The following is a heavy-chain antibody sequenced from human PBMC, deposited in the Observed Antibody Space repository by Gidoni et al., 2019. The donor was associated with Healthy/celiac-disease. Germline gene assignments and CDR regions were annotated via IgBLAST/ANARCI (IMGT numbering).Heavy chain of an antibody. CDR1: GGSISSYY. Sequence: QVQLQESGPGLVMPSETLSLTCTFSGGSISSYYWSWIRQPPGKGLEWIGYIYYSGSTNYNPSLKSRVTISVDTSKNQFSLKLSSVTAADTAVYYCARGRKGFDYWGQGTLVTVSS. CDR3: ARGRKGFDY. V-gene: IGHV4-59*01. CDR2: IYYSGST. J-gene: IGHJ4*02.